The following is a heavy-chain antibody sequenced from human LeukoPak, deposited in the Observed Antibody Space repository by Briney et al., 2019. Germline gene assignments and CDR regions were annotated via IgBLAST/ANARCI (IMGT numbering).Heavy chain of an antibody. J-gene: IGHJ6*03. V-gene: IGHV3-7*01. CDR1: GFTFNSYW. CDR2: IKQDGSEK. CDR3: ARDQTKWEPLRRRDYYYMDV. D-gene: IGHD1-26*01. Sequence: PGGSLRLSCAASGFTFNSYWMSWVRQAPGKGLEWVANIKQDGSEKYYVDSVKSRFTISRDNAKNSLYLQMNSLRAEDTAVYYCARDQTKWEPLRRRDYYYMDVWGKGTTVTVSS.